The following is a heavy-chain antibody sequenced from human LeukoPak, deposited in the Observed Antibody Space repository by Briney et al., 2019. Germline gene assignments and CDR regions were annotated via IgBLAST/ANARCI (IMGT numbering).Heavy chain of an antibody. V-gene: IGHV3-21*01. D-gene: IGHD2-15*01. J-gene: IGHJ6*04. CDR2: IYSSSSYI. CDR3: ARDIVVVVGINGAPVGYMDV. CDR1: GFTFSSYS. Sequence: GGSLRLSCAASGFTFSSYSMNWIRQAPGKGLEWVSSIYSSSSYIYYADSVKGRFTISRDNANNSLYLQMNSLRAEDTAVYYCARDIVVVVGINGAPVGYMDVWGKGTTVTVSS.